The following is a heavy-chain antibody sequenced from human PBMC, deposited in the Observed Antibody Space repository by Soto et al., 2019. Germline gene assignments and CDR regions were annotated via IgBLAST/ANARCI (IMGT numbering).Heavy chain of an antibody. D-gene: IGHD6-13*01. J-gene: IGHJ4*02. CDR2: ISSSSSYI. Sequence: EVQLVESGGDLVKPGGSLRLSCAASGFTFSSYSMNWVRQAPGKGLEWVSSISSSSSYIYYADSVKGRFTISRDNAKNSLYLQMNSLRAEDTAVYYCARDRGGIAAADYWGQGTLVTVSS. CDR3: ARDRGGIAAADY. CDR1: GFTFSSYS. V-gene: IGHV3-21*01.